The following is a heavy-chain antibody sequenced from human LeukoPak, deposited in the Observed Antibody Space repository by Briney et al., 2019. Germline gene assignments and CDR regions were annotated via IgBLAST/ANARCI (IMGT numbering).Heavy chain of an antibody. CDR2: IYSGGST. CDR1: GFTVSSNY. Sequence: GGSLRLSCAASGFTVSSNYMSWVRQAPGKGLDWVSGIYSGGSTYYADSVKGRFTISRDNSKNTLYLQMNSLRAEDTAVYYCARDVYSGYRETAPNWFDPWGQGTLVTVSS. V-gene: IGHV3-66*02. J-gene: IGHJ5*02. D-gene: IGHD5-12*01. CDR3: ARDVYSGYRETAPNWFDP.